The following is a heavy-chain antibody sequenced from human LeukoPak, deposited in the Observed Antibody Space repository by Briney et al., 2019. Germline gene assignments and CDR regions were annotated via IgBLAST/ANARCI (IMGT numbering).Heavy chain of an antibody. CDR2: IYHSGST. V-gene: IGHV4-4*02. CDR1: GGSISSSNW. Sequence: KTSGTLSLTCAVSGGSISSSNWWSWVRQPPGKGLEWIGEIYHSGSTNYNPSLKSRVTISVDKSKNQFTLKLSSVTAADTAVYYCARGVYGSGSDYKTFDYWGQGTLVTVSS. J-gene: IGHJ4*02. D-gene: IGHD3-10*01. CDR3: ARGVYGSGSDYKTFDY.